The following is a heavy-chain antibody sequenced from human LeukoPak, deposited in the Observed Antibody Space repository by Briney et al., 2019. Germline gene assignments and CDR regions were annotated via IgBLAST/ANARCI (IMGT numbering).Heavy chain of an antibody. Sequence: PSQTLSLTCTVPGGSISSGSHYWSWIRQPAGKGLEWIGRIHTSVNTNYNPSLKSRVTISLDTSKNQFSLKLSSVTAADTAVYYCARGNLATGTFYFDYWGQGTLVTVSS. D-gene: IGHD6-13*01. CDR1: GGSISSGSHY. CDR2: IHTSVNT. V-gene: IGHV4-61*02. CDR3: ARGNLATGTFYFDY. J-gene: IGHJ4*02.